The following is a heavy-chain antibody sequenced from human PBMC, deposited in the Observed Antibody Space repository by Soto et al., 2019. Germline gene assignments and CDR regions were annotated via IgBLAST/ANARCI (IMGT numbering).Heavy chain of an antibody. D-gene: IGHD3-3*01. V-gene: IGHV3-74*01. J-gene: IGHJ6*02. CDR3: ARDRFWSGLGYYGMDV. CDR2: INTDGSTR. Sequence: EVQLVESGGGLVQPGGSLRLSCTASGFNFNIYWMHWVRQAPGKGPVWVSRINTDGSTRNYADSVKGRFTISTDNAENTLSLQMDSLSAEDTAVYYCARDRFWSGLGYYGMDVWGQGTTVTVSS. CDR1: GFNFNIYW.